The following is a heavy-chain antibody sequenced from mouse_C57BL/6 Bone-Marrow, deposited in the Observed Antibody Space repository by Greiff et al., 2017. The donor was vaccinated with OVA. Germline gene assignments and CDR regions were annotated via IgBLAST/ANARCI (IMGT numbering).Heavy chain of an antibody. CDR1: GYTFTSYW. D-gene: IGHD2-4*01. CDR3: ARWPSMITPYYYAMDY. J-gene: IGHJ4*01. CDR2: IYPSDSET. Sequence: QVQLQQPGAELVRPGSSVKLSCKASGYTFTSYWMDWVKQRPGQGLEWIGNIYPSDSETHYNQKFKDKATLTVDKSSSTAYMQLSSLTSEDSAVYYCARWPSMITPYYYAMDYWGQGTSVTVSS. V-gene: IGHV1-61*01.